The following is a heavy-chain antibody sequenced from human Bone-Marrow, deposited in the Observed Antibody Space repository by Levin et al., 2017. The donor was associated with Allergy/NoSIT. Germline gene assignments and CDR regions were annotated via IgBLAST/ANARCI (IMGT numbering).Heavy chain of an antibody. D-gene: IGHD1-26*01. CDR2: ISESGENT. CDR3: VREAGGSTRKRFDP. V-gene: IGHV3-23*01. Sequence: GGSLRLSCAASGFTLSNYDISWVRQAPGKGLEWVSAISESGENTFYASSVKGRFTISRDNSKNTLSLQMSSLRVEDTALYYCVREAGGSTRKRFDPWGQGALVTVSS. CDR1: GFTLSNYD. J-gene: IGHJ5*02.